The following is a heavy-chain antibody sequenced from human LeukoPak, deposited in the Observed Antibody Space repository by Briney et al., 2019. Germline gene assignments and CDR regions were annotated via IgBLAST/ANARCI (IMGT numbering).Heavy chain of an antibody. Sequence: GGSLRLSCAASGFTFSTYGMHWVRQAPGKGLEWVAVISYDGSNKYYADSVKGRFTISRDNSKNTLYLQMNSLRAEDTAVYYCARGGGYSYGLSTYWGQGTLVTVSS. D-gene: IGHD5-18*01. V-gene: IGHV3-30*03. CDR2: ISYDGSNK. CDR1: GFTFSTYG. J-gene: IGHJ4*02. CDR3: ARGGGYSYGLSTY.